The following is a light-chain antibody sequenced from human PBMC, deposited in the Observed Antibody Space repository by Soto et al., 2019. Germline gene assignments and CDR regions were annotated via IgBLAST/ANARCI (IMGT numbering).Light chain of an antibody. CDR3: CSYAGSYTWV. J-gene: IGLJ1*01. V-gene: IGLV2-11*01. CDR1: SSDVGGYNY. CDR2: DVT. Sequence: QSALTQPRSVSGSPGQSVTISCTGTSSDVGGYNYFSWYEQHPVKAPKLMIYDVTKRPSGVPDRFSGSKSGNTASLTISGLQAEDEADYYCCSYAGSYTWVFGTGTKLTVL.